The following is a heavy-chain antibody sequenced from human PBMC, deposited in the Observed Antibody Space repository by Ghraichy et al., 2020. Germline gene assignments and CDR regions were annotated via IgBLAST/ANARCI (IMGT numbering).Heavy chain of an antibody. D-gene: IGHD6-13*01. J-gene: IGHJ4*02. Sequence: GDSLNISCAASGFTFSSYSMNWVRQAPGKGLEWVSYISVGSSSTIHYADSVKGRFTISRDNAKNSLYLQMNSLRDEDTAVYYCARDSGSSWYYFDYWGQGTLVTVSS. CDR1: GFTFSSYS. CDR3: ARDSGSSWYYFDY. CDR2: ISVGSSSTI. V-gene: IGHV3-48*02.